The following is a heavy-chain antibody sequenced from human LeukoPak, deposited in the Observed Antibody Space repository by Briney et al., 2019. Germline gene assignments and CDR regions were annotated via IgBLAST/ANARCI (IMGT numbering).Heavy chain of an antibody. D-gene: IGHD3-10*01. J-gene: IGHJ3*02. CDR1: GFTFSSYA. CDR3: AKALRWGGSGSFDAFDI. Sequence: GGSLRLSCAASGFTFSSYAMSCVRQAPGKGLEWVSAISGSGGSTYYADSVKGRFTISRDNSKNTLYLQMNSLRAEDTAVYYSAKALRWGGSGSFDAFDIWGQGTMVTVSS. V-gene: IGHV3-23*01. CDR2: ISGSGGST.